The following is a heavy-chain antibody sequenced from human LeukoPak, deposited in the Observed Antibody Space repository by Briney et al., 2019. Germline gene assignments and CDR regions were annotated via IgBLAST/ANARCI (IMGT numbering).Heavy chain of an antibody. CDR3: ARDSYAEIDY. Sequence: GGPLRLSCAASAFTFSSYSMNWVRQAPGKGLEWVSSISGSSSYIYYADSVKGRFTISRDNAKNSLYLQMNSLRAEDTAVYYCARDSYAEIDYWGQGTLVTV. D-gene: IGHD3-16*01. CDR2: ISGSSSYI. V-gene: IGHV3-21*01. CDR1: AFTFSSYS. J-gene: IGHJ4*02.